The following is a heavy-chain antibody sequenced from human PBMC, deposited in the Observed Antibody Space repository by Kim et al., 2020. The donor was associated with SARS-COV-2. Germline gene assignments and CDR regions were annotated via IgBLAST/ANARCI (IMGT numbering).Heavy chain of an antibody. CDR2: ISSSSSYI. D-gene: IGHD6-19*01. Sequence: GGSLRLSCAASGFTFSSYSMNWVRQAPGKGLEWVSSISSSSSYIYYADSVKGRFTISRDNAKNSLYLQMNSLRAEDTAVYYCAGAAYSSGWYVIPSRDYYYYYGMDVWGQGTTVTVSS. CDR3: AGAAYSSGWYVIPSRDYYYYYGMDV. CDR1: GFTFSSYS. V-gene: IGHV3-21*04. J-gene: IGHJ6*02.